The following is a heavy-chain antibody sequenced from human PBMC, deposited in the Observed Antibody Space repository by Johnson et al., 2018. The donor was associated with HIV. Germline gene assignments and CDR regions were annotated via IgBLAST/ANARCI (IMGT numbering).Heavy chain of an antibody. CDR3: AKETQYKVGWDAFYI. Sequence: VQLVESGGGLVQPGGSLRLSCAASGLTFRSHEFSWVRQPPGKGLEWVSAISAGTDGPYYADSVKGRFTISRDNSKNTVYLLMNRLRAEDTAIYYCAKETQYKVGWDAFYIWGQGTMVTVSS. CDR2: ISAGTDGP. V-gene: IGHV3-23*04. CDR1: GLTFRSHE. J-gene: IGHJ3*02. D-gene: IGHD1-14*01.